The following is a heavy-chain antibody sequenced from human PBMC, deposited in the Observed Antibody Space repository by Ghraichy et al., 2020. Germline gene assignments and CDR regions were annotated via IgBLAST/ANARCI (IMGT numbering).Heavy chain of an antibody. CDR3: ARDLRVPGKYYDFWSGYPNWFDP. CDR2: IYYSGST. V-gene: IGHV4-59*01. CDR1: GGSISSYY. D-gene: IGHD3-3*01. J-gene: IGHJ5*02. Sequence: SETLSLTCTVSGGSISSYYWSWIRQPPGKGLEWIGYIYYSGSTNYNPSLKSRVTISVDTSKNQFSLKLSSVTAADTAVYYCARDLRVPGKYYDFWSGYPNWFDPWGQGTLVTVSS.